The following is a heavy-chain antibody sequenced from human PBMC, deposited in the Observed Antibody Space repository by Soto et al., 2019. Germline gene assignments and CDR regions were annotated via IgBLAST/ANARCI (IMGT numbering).Heavy chain of an antibody. CDR3: ARDSGYSTGCVDV. D-gene: IGHD6-19*01. Sequence: ASVKVSCKASGYTFIGYYMHWVRQAPGQGLEWMGWINPNSGGTNYAQKFQGLVTMTRDRSISTAYMELSRLKSDDTAVYYCARDSGYSTGCVDVWGQGTTVTVSS. CDR2: INPNSGGT. J-gene: IGHJ6*02. V-gene: IGHV1-2*04. CDR1: GYTFIGYY.